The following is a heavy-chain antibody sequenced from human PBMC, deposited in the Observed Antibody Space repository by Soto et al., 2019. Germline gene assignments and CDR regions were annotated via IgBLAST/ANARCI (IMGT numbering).Heavy chain of an antibody. V-gene: IGHV3-30*18. D-gene: IGHD5-12*01. Sequence: QVQLVESGGGVVQPGRSLRLSCAASGFTFSSYGMHWVRQAPGKGLEWVAVISYDGSNKYYADSVKGRFTISRDNSKNTLYLTMNGLRAEDTAVYYCAKDDRMGVATIIYSYYGMDVWGQGTTVTVSS. CDR3: AKDDRMGVATIIYSYYGMDV. CDR2: ISYDGSNK. J-gene: IGHJ6*02. CDR1: GFTFSSYG.